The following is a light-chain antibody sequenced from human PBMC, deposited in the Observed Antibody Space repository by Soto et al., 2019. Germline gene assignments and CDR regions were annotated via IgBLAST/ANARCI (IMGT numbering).Light chain of an antibody. CDR1: QTLFLRSTNKNY. Sequence: DIMLTQSPDSLAVSLGERATINCESSQTLFLRSTNKNYLAWYQQKPGQPPKLLVYWASTRESGVPDRFSGTGSGTDFTLTITSLQAEDVAVYYCQQYYTTPSFGQGTKVDIK. V-gene: IGKV4-1*01. CDR3: QQYYTTPS. CDR2: WAS. J-gene: IGKJ1*01.